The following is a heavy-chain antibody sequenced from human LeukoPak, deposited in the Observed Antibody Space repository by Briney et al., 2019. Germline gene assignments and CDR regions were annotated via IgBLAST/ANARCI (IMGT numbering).Heavy chain of an antibody. D-gene: IGHD3-10*01. CDR2: IKQDGSEK. V-gene: IGHV3-7*01. CDR3: ARDNKGLRRRITMVRGVPPGYYYYGMDV. CDR1: GFTFSSYW. J-gene: IGHJ6*02. Sequence: GGSLRLSCAASGFTFSSYWMSWVRQAPGKGLEWVANIKQDGSEKYYVDSVKGRLTISRDNAKNSLYLQMNSLRAEDTAVYYCARDNKGLRRRITMVRGVPPGYYYYGMDVWGQGTTVTVSS.